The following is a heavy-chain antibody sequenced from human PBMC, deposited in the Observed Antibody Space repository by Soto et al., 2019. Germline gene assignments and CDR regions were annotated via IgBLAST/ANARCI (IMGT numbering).Heavy chain of an antibody. Sequence: PSETLSLTCTVSGGSVSSGAYYWTWIPQRPGKGLEWIGYIYYSGSTYYSPSLKSRLSISLDTSKNQFSLRLSSVTAADTAMYYCARARLRAVYAFDIWGQGTMVTVS. D-gene: IGHD5-12*01. CDR3: ARARLRAVYAFDI. J-gene: IGHJ3*02. V-gene: IGHV4-31*03. CDR1: GGSVSSGAYY. CDR2: IYYSGST.